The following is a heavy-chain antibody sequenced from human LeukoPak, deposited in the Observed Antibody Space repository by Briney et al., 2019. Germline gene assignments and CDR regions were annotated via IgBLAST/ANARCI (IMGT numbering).Heavy chain of an antibody. V-gene: IGHV1-24*01. CDR3: ATGVLYHFF. J-gene: IGHJ4*02. CDR2: FDPEDGET. Sequence: GASVKVSCKVSGYTLTELSMHWVRQAPGKGLEWMGGFDPEDGETIYAQKFQGRVTMIEDTSTDTAYMELSSLRSEDTAVYYCATGVLYHFFWGQGTLVTVSS. CDR1: GYTLTELS. D-gene: IGHD2-2*02.